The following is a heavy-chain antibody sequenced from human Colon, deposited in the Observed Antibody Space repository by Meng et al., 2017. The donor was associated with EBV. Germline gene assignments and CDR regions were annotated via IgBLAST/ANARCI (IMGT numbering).Heavy chain of an antibody. J-gene: IGHJ4*02. Sequence: GQLVGSGGGFVHPGGSLGLSCAASGFSFSGYWMHWVRQAPGKGLAWVSRINGDGSGTTYADSVKGRFSISRDNAKNTLYLQMNSLRAEDTATYYCARDDASEFDWGQGTLVTVSS. CDR1: GFSFSGYW. CDR3: ARDDASEFD. CDR2: INGDGSGT. V-gene: IGHV3-74*03. D-gene: IGHD3-10*01.